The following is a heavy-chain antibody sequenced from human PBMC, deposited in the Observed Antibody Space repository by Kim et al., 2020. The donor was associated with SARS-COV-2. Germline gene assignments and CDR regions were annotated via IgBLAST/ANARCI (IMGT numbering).Heavy chain of an antibody. CDR1: GFTFSSHA. J-gene: IGHJ4*01. V-gene: IGHV3-23*01. Sequence: GGSLRLSCAASGFTFSSHALNWVRQAPGKGLEWVAGISPSGSTTYLADSVKGRFTVSRDNSKNTLYLHMNSLGAEDTAVYYCARGDYGSQLGPYFDWWG. D-gene: IGHD6-19*01. CDR3: ARGDYGSQLGPYFDW. CDR2: ISPSGSTT.